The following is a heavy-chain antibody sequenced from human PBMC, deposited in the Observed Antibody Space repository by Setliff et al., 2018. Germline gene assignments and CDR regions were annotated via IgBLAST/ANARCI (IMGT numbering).Heavy chain of an antibody. CDR1: GDTFSTYA. V-gene: IGHV1-69*06. D-gene: IGHD1-1*01. CDR3: ARDSVTLGQLERRGGFRYYDMDV. CDR2: VIPLLETA. Sequence: SCKASGDTFSTYALSWVRQAPGQGLEWMGGVIPLLETAHYAQKFQDRVTITADKSTSTVYMELNSLISEDTAVYLCARDSVTLGQLERRGGFRYYDMDVWGQGTLVTVSS. J-gene: IGHJ6*02.